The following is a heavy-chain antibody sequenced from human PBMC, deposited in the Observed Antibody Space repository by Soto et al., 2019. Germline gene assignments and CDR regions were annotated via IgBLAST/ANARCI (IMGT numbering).Heavy chain of an antibody. D-gene: IGHD2-8*02. Sequence: GGSLRLSCAASGFICSSYDMSWVRQAPGKGLEWVSTILVGGSTHYEDSVKGRFTISRDTSKNTVYLQMNSLTAGDTAVYYCAKATATGGGAFEICGQGTMVTVSS. CDR3: AKATATGGGAFEI. V-gene: IGHV3-23*01. CDR1: GFICSSYD. J-gene: IGHJ3*02. CDR2: ILVGGST.